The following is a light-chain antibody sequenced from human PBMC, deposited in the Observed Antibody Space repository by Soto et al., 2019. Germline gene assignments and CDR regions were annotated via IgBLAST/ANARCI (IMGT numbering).Light chain of an antibody. CDR2: GAS. CDR3: QQYGNSPFSIT. CDR1: QSVSNSY. J-gene: IGKJ5*01. Sequence: IVLTQSPGTLSLSPGERATLSCRASQSVSNSYLAWYQQKPGQAPRLLIYGASNRATGIPDRFSGSGSRTDFTLTISRLEPEDFAVYYCQQYGNSPFSITFGQGTRLEIK. V-gene: IGKV3-20*01.